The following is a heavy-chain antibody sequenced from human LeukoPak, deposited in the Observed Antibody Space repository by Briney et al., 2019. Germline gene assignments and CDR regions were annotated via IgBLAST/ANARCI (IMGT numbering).Heavy chain of an antibody. CDR1: GFTFSSYA. D-gene: IGHD6-19*01. CDR2: ISGSGGST. Sequence: GGSLRLSCAASGFTFSSYAMSWVRQAPGKGLEWVSAISGSGGSTYYADSVKGRFTISRDNPKNTLYLQMNSLRAEDTAVYYCAKDQVHGYSSGWSENDYWGQGTLVTVSS. J-gene: IGHJ4*02. CDR3: AKDQVHGYSSGWSENDY. V-gene: IGHV3-23*01.